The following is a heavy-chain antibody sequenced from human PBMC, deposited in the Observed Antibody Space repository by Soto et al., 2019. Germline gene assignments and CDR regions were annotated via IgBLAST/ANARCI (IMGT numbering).Heavy chain of an antibody. D-gene: IGHD3-3*01. CDR2: ISGSGAAT. CDR1: GFTFSSYG. J-gene: IGHJ4*02. V-gene: IGHV3-23*01. Sequence: EVQLLESGGGLVQPGGSLRLSCASSGFTFSSYGMTWVRRPPGKWLEWVSAISGSGAATYYADSVQGRFTISRDNSNNTLYLQMNSLRAEDTAVYSCAKVLYGVVTYFDSWGQGTLVTVSS. CDR3: AKVLYGVVTYFDS.